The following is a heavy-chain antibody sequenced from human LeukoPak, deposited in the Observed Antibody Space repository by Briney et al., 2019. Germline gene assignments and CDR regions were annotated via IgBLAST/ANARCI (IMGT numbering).Heavy chain of an antibody. CDR2: ISSSGSTI. CDR3: ARELSWDLPDY. V-gene: IGHV3-11*01. Sequence: NPGGSLRLSCAASGFTFSDYYMTWIRQAPGKGLEWISYISSSGSTIYYADSVKGRFTISRDNAKNSLYLQMNSLRAEDTAVYYCARELSWDLPDYWGQGTLVTVSS. CDR1: GFTFSDYY. J-gene: IGHJ4*02. D-gene: IGHD1-26*01.